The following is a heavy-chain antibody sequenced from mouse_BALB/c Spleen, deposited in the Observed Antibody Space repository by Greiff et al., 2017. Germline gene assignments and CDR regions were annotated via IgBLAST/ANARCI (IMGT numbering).Heavy chain of an antibody. V-gene: IGHV2-4-1*01. CDR2: IWSGGST. D-gene: IGHD1-2*01. J-gene: IGHJ4*01. CDR3: ARKLRPHYYAMDY. CDR1: GFSLTSYG. Sequence: QVQLKESGPGLVQPSQSLSITCTVSGFSLTSYGVHWVRQSPGKGLEWLGVIWSGGSTDYNAAFISGLSISKDNSKSQVFFKMNSLQADDTAIYYCARKLRPHYYAMDYWGQGTSVTVSS.